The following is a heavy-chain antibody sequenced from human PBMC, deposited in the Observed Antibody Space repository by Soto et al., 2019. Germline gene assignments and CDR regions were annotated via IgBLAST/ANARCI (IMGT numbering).Heavy chain of an antibody. V-gene: IGHV3-53*04. CDR2: LHSGGDT. D-gene: IGHD3-10*01. Sequence: EVQLVESGGGLVQPGGSLRLSCVASGIPVSSNYMTWVRQAPGKGLEWVSVLHSGGDTYYANSVKGRFTISRHDSTTTLYLQMHSLPPGDTALYYCARHGPSYYASRMDVWGQGTTVTVSS. CDR3: ARHGPSYYASRMDV. J-gene: IGHJ6*02. CDR1: GIPVSSNY.